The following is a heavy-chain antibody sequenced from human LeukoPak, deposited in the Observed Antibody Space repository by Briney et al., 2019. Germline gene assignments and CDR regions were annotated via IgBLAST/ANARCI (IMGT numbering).Heavy chain of an antibody. CDR1: GFTFSSYW. V-gene: IGHV3-7*01. D-gene: IGHD2-2*01. CDR3: ARGQGYCSSTSCRSY. J-gene: IGHJ4*02. Sequence: GGSLRLSCAASGFTFSSYWMSWVRQAPGKGLEWVASIKQDGSEKYYVDSVKGRFTISRDNAKNSLYLQMNSLRAEDTAVYYCARGQGYCSSTSCRSYWGQGTLVTVSS. CDR2: IKQDGSEK.